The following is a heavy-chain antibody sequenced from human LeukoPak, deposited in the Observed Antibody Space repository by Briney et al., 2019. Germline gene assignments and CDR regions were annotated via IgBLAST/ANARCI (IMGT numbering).Heavy chain of an antibody. CDR2: IYHRGST. V-gene: IGHV4-61*08. Sequence: TLSLTCTVSGGPISSGDYYCSWIRQPPGKGVEWIGYIYHRGSTNYNPSLKSRVTISVDTSKNQFSLKLSSVTAADTAVYYCARDRAGASWDYYYGMDVWGQGTTVTVSS. J-gene: IGHJ6*02. CDR1: GGPISSGDYY. D-gene: IGHD1-26*01. CDR3: ARDRAGASWDYYYGMDV.